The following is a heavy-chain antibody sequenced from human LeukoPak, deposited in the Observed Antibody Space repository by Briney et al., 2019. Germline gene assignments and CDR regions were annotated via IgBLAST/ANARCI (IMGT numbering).Heavy chain of an antibody. J-gene: IGHJ3*02. CDR1: GGSISSYY. V-gene: IGHV4-59*01. D-gene: IGHD3-22*01. CDR3: ARDGRDYDSSCQLNAFDI. CDR2: IYYSGST. Sequence: PSETLSLTCTVSGGSISSYYWSWIRQPPGKGLEWIGYIYYSGSTNYNPSLKSRVTISVDTSKNQFSLKLSSVTAADTAVYYCARDGRDYDSSCQLNAFDIWGQGTMVTVSS.